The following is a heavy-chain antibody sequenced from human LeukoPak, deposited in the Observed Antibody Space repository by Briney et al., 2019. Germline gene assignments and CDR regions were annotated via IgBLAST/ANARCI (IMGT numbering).Heavy chain of an antibody. CDR3: AGDYTGYYYYGMDV. CDR1: GFTFSSYA. CDR2: ISYDGSNK. Sequence: GGSLRLSCAASGFTFSSYAMHWVRQAPGKGLEWVAVISYDGSNKYYADSVKGRFTISRDNSKNTLYLQMNSLRAEDTAVYYCAGDYTGYYYYGMDVWGQGTTVTVSS. D-gene: IGHD4-11*01. J-gene: IGHJ6*02. V-gene: IGHV3-30*04.